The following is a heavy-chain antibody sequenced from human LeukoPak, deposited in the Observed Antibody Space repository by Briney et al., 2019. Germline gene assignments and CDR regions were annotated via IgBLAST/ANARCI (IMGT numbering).Heavy chain of an antibody. CDR2: IRYDGSNK. Sequence: GGSLRLSCAASGFTFSSYSMHWVRQAPGKGLEWVAFIRYDGSNKYYADSVKGRFTISRDNSKNTLYLQMNSLRAEDTAVYYCAKDDYYYDSSGYCNYWGQGTLVTVSS. CDR3: AKDDYYYDSSGYCNY. V-gene: IGHV3-30*02. CDR1: GFTFSSYS. D-gene: IGHD3-22*01. J-gene: IGHJ4*02.